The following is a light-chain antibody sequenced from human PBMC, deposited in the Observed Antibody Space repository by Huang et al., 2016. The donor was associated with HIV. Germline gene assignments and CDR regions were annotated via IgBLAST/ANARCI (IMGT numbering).Light chain of an antibody. CDR2: AAS. Sequence: IQMTQSPPSLPASIGDRVSITCRATQDIGNYLNWYQQKPGNAPNLLIYAASTLHSGVPSRFSGSGSGTDFTLTITSLQPEDFATYYCQQSYNTRTFGPGTRVEIK. V-gene: IGKV1-39*01. CDR1: QDIGNY. CDR3: QQSYNTRT. J-gene: IGKJ1*01.